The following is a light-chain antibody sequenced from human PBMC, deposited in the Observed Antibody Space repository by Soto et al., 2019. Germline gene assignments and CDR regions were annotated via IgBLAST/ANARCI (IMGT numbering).Light chain of an antibody. J-gene: IGLJ2*01. CDR1: SGHSNYA. CDR3: HSWGTGLVI. V-gene: IGLV4-69*01. CDR2: LNRDGSH. Sequence: QSVLTQSPSASASLGASVKLTCTLSSGHSNYAIAWHQQQPEKGPRYLMKLNRDGSHSKGDEIPDRFSGTSSGAESYLNISSLLSVYDADYYLHSWGTGLVIFGGGTALTVI.